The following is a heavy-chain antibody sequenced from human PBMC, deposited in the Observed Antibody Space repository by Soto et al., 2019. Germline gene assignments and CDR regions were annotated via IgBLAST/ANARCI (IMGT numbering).Heavy chain of an antibody. CDR1: GFTFSTYG. Sequence: QEQLVESGGGVVQPGRSLRLSCEVSGFTFSTYGMHWVRQAPGKGLEWVAVISFDGSDKHYIDALKGRFTISRDNSKNTLYLQMNSLRPEDTAVYYCAKDRDTARYKWYPDYWGQGALVTVSS. J-gene: IGHJ4*02. D-gene: IGHD1-1*01. CDR2: ISFDGSDK. CDR3: AKDRDTARYKWYPDY. V-gene: IGHV3-30*18.